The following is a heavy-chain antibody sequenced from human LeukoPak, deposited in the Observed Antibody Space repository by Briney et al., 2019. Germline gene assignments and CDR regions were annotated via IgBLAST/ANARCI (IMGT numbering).Heavy chain of an antibody. Sequence: SETLSLTCTVSGGSISSYYWSWIRQPPGEGLEWIGYIYYSGSTNYNPSLKSRVTISVDTSKNQFSLKLSSVTAADTAVYYCARHGPRRIAVAGYFDYWGQGTLVTVSS. D-gene: IGHD6-19*01. CDR3: ARHGPRRIAVAGYFDY. J-gene: IGHJ4*02. CDR2: IYYSGST. V-gene: IGHV4-59*08. CDR1: GGSISSYY.